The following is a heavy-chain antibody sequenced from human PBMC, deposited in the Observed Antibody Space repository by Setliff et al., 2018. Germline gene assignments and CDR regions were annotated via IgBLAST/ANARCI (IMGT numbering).Heavy chain of an antibody. CDR3: ALEEYTSRWTKRFDP. CDR2: IAPYTGKT. CDR1: DYTFLSYG. V-gene: IGHV1-18*01. D-gene: IGHD6-13*01. J-gene: IGHJ5*02. Sequence: ASVKVSCKAVDYTFLSYGLSWVRQAPGQGLEWMGWIAPYTGKTDYAQRFQGRVTTTIDTSTNTAYMELRSLRSDDTAVYYCALEEYTSRWTKRFDPWGQGTLVTVSS.